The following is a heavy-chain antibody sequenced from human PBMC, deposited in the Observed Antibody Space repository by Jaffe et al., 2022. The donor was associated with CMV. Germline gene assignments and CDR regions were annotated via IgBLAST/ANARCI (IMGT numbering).Heavy chain of an antibody. V-gene: IGHV1-3*01. Sequence: QVQLVQSGAEVKKPGASVKVSCKASGYTFTSYAMHWVRQAPGQRLEWMGWINAGNGNTKYSQKFQGRVTITRDTSASTAYMELSSLRSEDTAVYYCARLGVLSGYYRVFDYWGQGTLVTVSS. J-gene: IGHJ4*02. CDR1: GYTFTSYA. CDR2: INAGNGNT. D-gene: IGHD3-3*01. CDR3: ARLGVLSGYYRVFDY.